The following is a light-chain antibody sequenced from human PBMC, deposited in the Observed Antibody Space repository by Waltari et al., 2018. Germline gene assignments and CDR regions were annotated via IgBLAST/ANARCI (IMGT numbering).Light chain of an antibody. CDR1: TLRRYY. V-gene: IGLV3-19*01. J-gene: IGLJ2*01. Sequence: SSDLTQDPSVSVALGQTVRITCHGDTLRRYYASWYQQRPGQDPILVFYVPDNRPSGIPDRFSGSTSGNTASLTITGAQAEDEADYYCHSRETFSTRLFGGGTRLTV. CDR2: VPD. CDR3: HSRETFSTRL.